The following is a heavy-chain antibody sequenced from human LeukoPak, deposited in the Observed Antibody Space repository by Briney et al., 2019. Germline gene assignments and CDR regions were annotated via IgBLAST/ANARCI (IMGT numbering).Heavy chain of an antibody. V-gene: IGHV3-21*01. CDR1: GFTFNSYS. J-gene: IGHJ4*03. CDR2: ISSSSSYI. Sequence: GGSLRLSCAASGFTFNSYSMNWVRQAPGKGLEWVSSISSSSSYIYYADSVKGRFTISRDNAKNSLYLQMNSLRAEDTAVYYCARDLELPSGYFDYWGRGTLVSVSS. D-gene: IGHD1-7*01. CDR3: ARDLELPSGYFDY.